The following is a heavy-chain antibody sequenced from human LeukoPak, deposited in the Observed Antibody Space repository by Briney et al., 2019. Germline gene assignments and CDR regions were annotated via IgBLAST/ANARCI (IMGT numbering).Heavy chain of an antibody. Sequence: PGGSLRLSCAASGFTFSSYAMSWVRPAPGKGLEWVSAISGSGGSTYYADSVKGRFTISRDNSKNTLYLQMDSLRAEDTAVYYCAKVLTGYRDAFDIWGQGTMVTVSS. CDR3: AKVLTGYRDAFDI. CDR2: ISGSGGST. J-gene: IGHJ3*02. CDR1: GFTFSSYA. V-gene: IGHV3-23*01. D-gene: IGHD3-9*01.